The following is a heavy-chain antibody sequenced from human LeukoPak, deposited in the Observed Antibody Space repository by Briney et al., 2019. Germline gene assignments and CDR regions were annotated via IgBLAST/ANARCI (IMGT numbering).Heavy chain of an antibody. D-gene: IGHD2-15*01. CDR3: AKDGFLAAVATD. CDR1: GFTFSNYG. J-gene: IGHJ4*02. Sequence: PERSLRLSCAASGFTFSNYGMHWVRQAPGKGLEWVSTISDSGDTSHYADSVQGRFTISRDNGKHILYLQMSSLRAGDTAVYYCAKDGFLAAVATDWGQGTLVTVSS. CDR2: ISDSGDTS. V-gene: IGHV3-23*01.